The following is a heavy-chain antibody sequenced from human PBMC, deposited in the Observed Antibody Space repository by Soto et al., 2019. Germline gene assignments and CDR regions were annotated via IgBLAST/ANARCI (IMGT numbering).Heavy chain of an antibody. CDR1: GYTFTSYG. CDR2: ISAYNGNT. J-gene: IGHJ6*02. CDR3: ARLYHYDILTGYMHYYGMDV. D-gene: IGHD3-9*01. V-gene: IGHV1-18*04. Sequence: GASVKVSCKASGYTFTSYGVSWVRQAPGQGLEWMGWISAYNGNTNYAQKLQGRVTMTTDTSTSTAYMELRSPRSDDTAVYYCARLYHYDILTGYMHYYGMDVWGQGTTVTVSS.